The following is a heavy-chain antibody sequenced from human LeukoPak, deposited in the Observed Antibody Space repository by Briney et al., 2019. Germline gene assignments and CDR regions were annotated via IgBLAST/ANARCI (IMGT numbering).Heavy chain of an antibody. Sequence: AASVKVSCKASGGTFSSYAISWVRQAPGQGLEWMGGIIPIFGTANYAQKFQGSVTITTDESTSTAYMELSSLRSEDTAVYYCARDLLDDYSNYYNWFDPWGQGTLVTVSS. CDR3: ARDLLDDYSNYYNWFDP. V-gene: IGHV1-69*05. J-gene: IGHJ5*02. CDR2: IIPIFGTA. CDR1: GGTFSSYA. D-gene: IGHD4-11*01.